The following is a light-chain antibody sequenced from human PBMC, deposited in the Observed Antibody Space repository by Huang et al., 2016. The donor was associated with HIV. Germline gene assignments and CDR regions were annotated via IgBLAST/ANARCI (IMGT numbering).Light chain of an antibody. V-gene: IGKV3-11*01. CDR3: QQRSNWRT. CDR2: EAS. CDR1: QSVSSD. Sequence: EIVLTQSPATLSLSPGERATLSCRASQSVSSDLAWYQQKPGQAPRLLIYEASNRATGIPARFSGSGSGTDFTLTISSLEPEDFAVYYCQQRSNWRTFGQGTRLEIK. J-gene: IGKJ5*01.